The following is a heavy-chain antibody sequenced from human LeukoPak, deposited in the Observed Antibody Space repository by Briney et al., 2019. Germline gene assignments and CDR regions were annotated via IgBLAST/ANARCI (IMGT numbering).Heavy chain of an antibody. V-gene: IGHV1-24*01. Sequence: EASVKVSCKVSGYTLTELSMHWVRQAPGKGLEWMGGFDPEDGETIYAQKFQGRVTMTEDTSTDTAYMELSSLRSEDTAVYYCATDIAAAGFFDYWGQGTLVTVSS. D-gene: IGHD6-13*01. J-gene: IGHJ4*02. CDR1: GYTLTELS. CDR3: ATDIAAAGFFDY. CDR2: FDPEDGET.